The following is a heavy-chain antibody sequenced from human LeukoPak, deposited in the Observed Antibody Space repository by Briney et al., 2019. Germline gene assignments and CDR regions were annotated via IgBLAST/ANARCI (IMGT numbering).Heavy chain of an antibody. CDR3: AKDAQRGFDYSNSLEY. D-gene: IGHD4-11*01. Sequence: GGSLRLSCAASGFTFSHFGFHWVRQAPGKGLEWVAVIWSDGTNKYYGNSVKGRFTIHRDDSQNRVYLQMNNLRVDDTAIYFCAKDAQRGFDYSNSLEYWGQGSPVTVSS. V-gene: IGHV3-33*03. CDR1: GFTFSHFG. J-gene: IGHJ4*02. CDR2: IWSDGTNK.